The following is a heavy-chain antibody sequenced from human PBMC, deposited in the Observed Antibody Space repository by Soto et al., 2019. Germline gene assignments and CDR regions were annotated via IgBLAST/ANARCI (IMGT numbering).Heavy chain of an antibody. D-gene: IGHD3-22*01. CDR1: GGSSSSYY. CDR3: ARAVSYYYDSSGLSWFDP. J-gene: IGHJ5*02. Sequence: SETLSLTCTVSGGSSSSYYWSWIRQPPGKGLEWIGYIYYSGSTNYNPSLKSRVTISVDTSKNQFSLKLSSVTAADTAVYYCARAVSYYYDSSGLSWFDPWGQGTLVTVSS. CDR2: IYYSGST. V-gene: IGHV4-59*01.